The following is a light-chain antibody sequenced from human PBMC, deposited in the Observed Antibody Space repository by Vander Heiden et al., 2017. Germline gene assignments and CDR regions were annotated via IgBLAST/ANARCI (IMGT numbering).Light chain of an antibody. CDR2: DAS. CDR1: QSVSSY. V-gene: IGKV3-11*01. J-gene: IGKJ2*01. CDR3: QQRSNWPGT. Sequence: EIVLTPSPATLSLSPGERATLSCRASQSVSSYFAWYQQKPGQAPRLLIYDASNRATGIPARFSGSGSGTDFTLTISSLDPEDFAVYYCQQRSNWPGTFGQGTKLEIK.